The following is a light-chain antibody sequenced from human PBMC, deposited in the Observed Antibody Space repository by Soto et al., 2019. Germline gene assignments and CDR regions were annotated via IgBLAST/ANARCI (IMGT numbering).Light chain of an antibody. Sequence: QSVLTQPPSVSAAPGQKVTISCSGSSSNIGNNYVSWYQQLPGTAPKLLIYDNNKRPSGIPDRFSGSKSGTSATLGITGPQTWDEADYYCGTWDSSLSAVFGGGTKLTVL. CDR1: SSNIGNNY. V-gene: IGLV1-51*01. CDR3: GTWDSSLSAV. CDR2: DNN. J-gene: IGLJ2*01.